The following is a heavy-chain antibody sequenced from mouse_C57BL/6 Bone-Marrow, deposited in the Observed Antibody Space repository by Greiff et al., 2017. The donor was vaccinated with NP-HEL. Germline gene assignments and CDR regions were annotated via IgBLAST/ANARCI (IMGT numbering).Heavy chain of an antibody. J-gene: IGHJ4*01. CDR3: ARSLYYGSSYYAMDY. D-gene: IGHD1-1*01. CDR2: IYPGSGNT. Sequence: QVQLQQSGPELVKPGASVKISCKASGYSFTSYYIHWVKQRPGQGLEWIGWIYPGSGNTKYNEKFKGKATLTADTSSSTAYMQLSSLTSEDSAVYYCARSLYYGSSYYAMDYWGQGTSVTVSS. CDR1: GYSFTSYY. V-gene: IGHV1-66*01.